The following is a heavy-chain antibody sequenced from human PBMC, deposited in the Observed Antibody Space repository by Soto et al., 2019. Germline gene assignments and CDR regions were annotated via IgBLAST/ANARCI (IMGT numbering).Heavy chain of an antibody. CDR2: IGWNGDSI. CDR1: GFSFDDYA. CDR3: AKESAAYSSVWHAMDV. Sequence: EVQLVASGGDLVQPGRSLRLSCAASGFSFDDYAIHWVRQAPGKGLEWVSGIGWNGDSIDYADSVKGRITISRDNVKNSLYLQMNSLRTEDTALYFCAKESAAYSSVWHAMDVWGQGTTVTVSS. J-gene: IGHJ6*02. D-gene: IGHD6-19*01. V-gene: IGHV3-9*01.